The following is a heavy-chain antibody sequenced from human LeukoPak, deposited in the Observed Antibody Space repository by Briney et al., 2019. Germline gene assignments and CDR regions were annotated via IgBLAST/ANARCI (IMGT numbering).Heavy chain of an antibody. CDR1: GYTFTSYD. D-gene: IGHD7-27*01. J-gene: IGHJ6*03. CDR2: MNPNSGNT. CDR3: ASNPNQLNGGYYMDV. V-gene: IGHV1-8*03. Sequence: ASLKVSCKASGYTFTSYDMNWVRQATGKGLEWMGWMNPNSGNTGYAHKFQGRVTITRNTSKSTAYMEMSSLRAEDAAVYYCASNPNQLNGGYYMDVWGKGTTVTVSS.